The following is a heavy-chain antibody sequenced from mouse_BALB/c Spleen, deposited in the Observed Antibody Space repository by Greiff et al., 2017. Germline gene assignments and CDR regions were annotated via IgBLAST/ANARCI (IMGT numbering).Heavy chain of an antibody. J-gene: IGHJ2*01. V-gene: IGHV5-4*02. CDR2: ISDGGSYT. CDR1: GFTFSDYY. CDR3: ARAGGYYFDY. Sequence: EVKLVESGGGLVKPGGSLKLSCAASGFTFSDYYMYWVRQTPEKRLEWVATISDGGSYTYYPDSVKGRFTISRDNAKNNLYLQMSSLKSEDTAMYYCARAGGYYFDYWGQGTTLTVSS.